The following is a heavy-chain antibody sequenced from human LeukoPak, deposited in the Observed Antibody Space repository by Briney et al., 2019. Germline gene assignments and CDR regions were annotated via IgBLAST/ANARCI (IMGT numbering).Heavy chain of an antibody. CDR2: ISASGST. J-gene: IGHJ3*02. CDR1: GGSISSNY. D-gene: IGHD6-13*01. CDR3: AREEGTTWYSDFDI. V-gene: IGHV4-4*07. Sequence: PSGTLSLTCTVSGGSISSNYWSWIRQPAGKGLEWIGRISASGSTNYSPSLKSRVTMSVDTSKNQFSLKLSSVTAADTAVYYCAREEGTTWYSDFDIWGQGTMVTVSS.